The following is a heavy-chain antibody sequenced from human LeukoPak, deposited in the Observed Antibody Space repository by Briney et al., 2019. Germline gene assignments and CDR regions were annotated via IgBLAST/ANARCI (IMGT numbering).Heavy chain of an antibody. J-gene: IGHJ4*02. CDR3: ARRIAAAGTNYFDY. CDR2: IYYSGST. V-gene: IGHV4-59*01. Sequence: SETLSLTCTVSGGSISSYYWSWIRQPPGKGLEWIGYIYYSGSTNYNPSLKSRVTISVDTSKNQFSLKLSSVTAADTAVYYCARRIAAAGTNYFDYWGQGTLVTVSS. CDR1: GGSISSYY. D-gene: IGHD6-13*01.